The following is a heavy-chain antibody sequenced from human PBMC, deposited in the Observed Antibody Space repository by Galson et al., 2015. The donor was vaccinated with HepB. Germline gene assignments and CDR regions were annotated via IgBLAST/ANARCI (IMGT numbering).Heavy chain of an antibody. CDR1: GFTFSSYW. CDR2: IKQDGSEK. V-gene: IGHV3-7*03. J-gene: IGHJ6*02. D-gene: IGHD5-12*01. CDR3: ARDMKTEEWLRPLYYGMDV. Sequence: SLRLSCAASGFTFSSYWMSWVRQAPGKGLEWVANIKQDGSEKYYVDSVKGRFTISRDNAKNSLYLQMNSLRAGDTAVYYCARDMKTEEWLRPLYYGMDVWGQGTTVTVSS.